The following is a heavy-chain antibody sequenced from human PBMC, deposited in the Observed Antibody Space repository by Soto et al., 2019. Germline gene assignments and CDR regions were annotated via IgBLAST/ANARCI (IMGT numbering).Heavy chain of an antibody. D-gene: IGHD4-4*01. CDR3: ARDRYTNYPPDAFDI. CDR1: GFTLISNA. Sequence: GGSLRLSCAASGFTLISNAMHWGRQAPGKGLEWVAFIWYDGSDKCYRDSVKGRFTISRDNSKNTLYLQMNSLRAEDTAVYYCARDRYTNYPPDAFDIWGQGTMVTVSS. CDR2: IWYDGSDK. V-gene: IGHV3-33*01. J-gene: IGHJ3*02.